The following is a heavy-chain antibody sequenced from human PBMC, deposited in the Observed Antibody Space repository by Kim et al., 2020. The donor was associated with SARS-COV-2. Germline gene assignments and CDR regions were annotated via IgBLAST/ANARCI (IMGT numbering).Heavy chain of an antibody. CDR3: AGGPSGWYDY. CDR2: MNPNSGNT. CDR1: GYTFSNYD. Sequence: ASVKVSCKASGYTFSNYDINWVRQATGQGLEWMGWMNPNSGNTGYARKFHDRVTMTRHTSIDTAYMELNSLTSEDTAVYFCAGGPSGWYDYWGQGTLFTVSA. D-gene: IGHD6-19*01. J-gene: IGHJ4*02. V-gene: IGHV1-8*01.